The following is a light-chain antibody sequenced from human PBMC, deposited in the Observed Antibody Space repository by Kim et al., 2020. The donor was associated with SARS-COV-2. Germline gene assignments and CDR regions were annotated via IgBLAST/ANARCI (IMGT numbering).Light chain of an antibody. Sequence: SYELTQPPSVSVAPGKTVRITCGGNNIGSTSVHWYQQKPGQAPVLVIYNDSDRPSGIPERFSGSNSGNTATLTISRVEAEDEADYYCQVWDSTSDPPVFGGGTQLTVL. J-gene: IGLJ3*02. CDR2: NDS. CDR3: QVWDSTSDPPV. CDR1: NIGSTS. V-gene: IGLV3-21*04.